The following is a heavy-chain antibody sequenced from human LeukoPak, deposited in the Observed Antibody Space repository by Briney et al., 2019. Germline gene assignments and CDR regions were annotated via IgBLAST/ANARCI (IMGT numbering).Heavy chain of an antibody. J-gene: IGHJ4*02. D-gene: IGHD3-16*01. CDR3: ARDLKFNVPPITITFGGTYYFDY. Sequence: ASVKVSCKASGYTFTSYGISWVRQAPGQGLEWMGWISAYNGNTNYAQKLQGRVTMTTDTSTSTAYMELRSLRSDDTAVYYCARDLKFNVPPITITFGGTYYFDYWGQGTLVTVSS. CDR2: ISAYNGNT. CDR1: GYTFTSYG. V-gene: IGHV1-18*04.